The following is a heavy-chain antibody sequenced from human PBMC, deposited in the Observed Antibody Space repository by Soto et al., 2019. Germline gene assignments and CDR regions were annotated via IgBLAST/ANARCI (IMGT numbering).Heavy chain of an antibody. Sequence: QVQLVESGGGVVQPGRSLRLSCAASGFTFSSYAMHWVRQAPGKGLEWVAVISYDGSNKYYADSVKGRFTISRDNSKNTLYLQMNSLRAEDTAVYYCPRGGWYDSSESGLDYWGQGTLVTVSS. J-gene: IGHJ4*02. D-gene: IGHD3-22*01. CDR3: PRGGWYDSSESGLDY. CDR1: GFTFSSYA. V-gene: IGHV3-30-3*01. CDR2: ISYDGSNK.